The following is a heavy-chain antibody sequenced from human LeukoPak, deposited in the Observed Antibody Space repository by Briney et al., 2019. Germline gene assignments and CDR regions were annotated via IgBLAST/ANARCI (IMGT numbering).Heavy chain of an antibody. CDR3: ARGLATVTTGRGDFDY. J-gene: IGHJ4*02. CDR1: GVTFTSSA. D-gene: IGHD4-17*01. Sequence: SVKVSCKASGVTFTSSAVQWVRQARGQRLEWLGWIVVGSGNTNYAQKFQGRVTITADKSTSTAYMELSSLRSEDTAVYYCARGLATVTTGRGDFDYWGQGTLVTVSS. V-gene: IGHV1-58*01. CDR2: IVVGSGNT.